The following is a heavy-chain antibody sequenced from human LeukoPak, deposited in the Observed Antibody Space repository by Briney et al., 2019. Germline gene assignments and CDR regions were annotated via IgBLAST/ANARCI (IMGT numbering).Heavy chain of an antibody. CDR3: ASLNSGSYSPARLDY. J-gene: IGHJ4*02. V-gene: IGHV3-74*01. Sequence: PGGSLRLSCAASGFTFSTYCMHWVRQAPGKGPMWVSRICPDGTVTNYADSVKARFIISRDNARNTVYLQMNSLRVEDTAVYYCASLNSGSYSPARLDYWGQGTLVTVSS. CDR2: ICPDGTVT. D-gene: IGHD1-26*01. CDR1: GFTFSTYC.